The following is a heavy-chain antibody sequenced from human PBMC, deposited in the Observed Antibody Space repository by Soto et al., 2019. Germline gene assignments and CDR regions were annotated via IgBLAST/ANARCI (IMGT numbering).Heavy chain of an antibody. Sequence: GGSLRLSCAASGFTFSSYGMHWVRQAPGKGLEWVAVISYDGSNKYYADSVKGRFTISRDNSKNTLYLQMNSLRSDDTAVYYCARWSGGYCTNGVCHGGNYYYGMDVWGQGTTVTAP. CDR2: ISYDGSNK. D-gene: IGHD2-8*01. CDR3: ARWSGGYCTNGVCHGGNYYYGMDV. J-gene: IGHJ6*02. CDR1: GFTFSSYG. V-gene: IGHV3-30*03.